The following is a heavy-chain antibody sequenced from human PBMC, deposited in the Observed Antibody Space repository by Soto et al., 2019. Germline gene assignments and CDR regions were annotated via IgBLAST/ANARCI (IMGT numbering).Heavy chain of an antibody. CDR2: ISAHNGNT. Sequence: QVHLVQSGAEVKKPGASVKVSCQGSGYAFTTYGITWVRQAPGQGLEWMGWISAHNGNTNCAQNLQGRVTVTKDTSTSTAYMELRSLRFDDTAVYYCARGRDGDYWGQGALVTVSS. D-gene: IGHD6-6*01. J-gene: IGHJ4*02. V-gene: IGHV1-18*01. CDR3: ARGRDGDY. CDR1: GYAFTTYG.